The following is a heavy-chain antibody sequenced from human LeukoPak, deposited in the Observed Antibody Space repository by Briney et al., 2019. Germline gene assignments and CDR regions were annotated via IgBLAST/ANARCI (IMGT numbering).Heavy chain of an antibody. J-gene: IGHJ4*02. V-gene: IGHV3-30*02. CDR2: IRFDGSNK. D-gene: IGHD1-1*01. CDR1: GFTFSNYG. CDR3: APRLGATGTTGY. Sequence: PGGSLRLSCATSGFTFSNYGMHWVRQAPGKGLEWVAFIRFDGSNKYYADSVKGRFTISRDNSKNTLYLQMNSLRAEDTAVYYCAPRLGATGTTGYWGQGTLVTVSS.